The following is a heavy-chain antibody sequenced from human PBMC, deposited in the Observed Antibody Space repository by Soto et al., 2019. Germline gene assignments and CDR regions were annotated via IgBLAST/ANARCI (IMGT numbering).Heavy chain of an antibody. CDR3: AVYGYGVSAAAY. D-gene: IGHD4-17*01. CDR1: GFTFSSYG. CDR2: INQDGSER. V-gene: IGHV3-7*03. J-gene: IGHJ4*02. Sequence: VKLVESGGGVVQPGRSLRLSCAASGFTFSSYGIHWVRQAPGKGLEWVANINQDGSERYYVDSVRGRFTISRDNVENSLYLQLNSLRPEDTAVYYCAVYGYGVSAAAYWGQGTLVTVSS.